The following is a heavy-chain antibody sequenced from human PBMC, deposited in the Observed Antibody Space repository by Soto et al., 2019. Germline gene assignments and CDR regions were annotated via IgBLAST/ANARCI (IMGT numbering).Heavy chain of an antibody. CDR3: ARADLRITMVRGVITQGWFDP. V-gene: IGHV4-61*01. Sequence: SSETLSLTCTVSGGSVSSGSYYWSWIRQPPGKGLEWIGYIYYSGSTNYNPSLKSRVTISVDTSKNQFSLKLSSVTAADTAVYYCARADLRITMVRGVITQGWFDPWGQGTLVTVSS. J-gene: IGHJ5*02. CDR2: IYYSGST. D-gene: IGHD3-10*01. CDR1: GGSVSSGSYY.